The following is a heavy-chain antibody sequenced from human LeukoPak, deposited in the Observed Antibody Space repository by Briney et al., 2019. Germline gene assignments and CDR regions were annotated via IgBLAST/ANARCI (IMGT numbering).Heavy chain of an antibody. D-gene: IGHD6-13*01. CDR3: AKRIAAAGGDWYFDL. V-gene: IGHV3-7*01. J-gene: IGHJ2*01. CDR2: IKQDGSEK. Sequence: GGSPRLSCAASGFTFSSYWMSWVRQAPGKGLEWVANIKQDGSEKYYVDSVKGRFTISRDNAKNSLYLQMNSLRAEDTAVYYCAKRIAAAGGDWYFDLWGRGTLVTVSS. CDR1: GFTFSSYW.